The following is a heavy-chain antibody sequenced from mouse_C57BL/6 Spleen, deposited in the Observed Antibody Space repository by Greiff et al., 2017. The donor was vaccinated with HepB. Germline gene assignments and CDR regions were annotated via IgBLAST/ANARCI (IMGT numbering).Heavy chain of an antibody. CDR1: GFTFSDYG. V-gene: IGHV5-17*01. CDR2: ISSGSSTI. J-gene: IGHJ1*03. CDR3: ARGYYGSSYWYFDV. D-gene: IGHD1-1*01. Sequence: EVKVVESGGGLVKPGGSLKLSCAASGFTFSDYGMHWVRQAPEKGLEWVAYISSGSSTIYYADTVKGRFTISRDNAKNTLFLQMTSLRSEDTAMYYCARGYYGSSYWYFDVWGTGTTVTVSS.